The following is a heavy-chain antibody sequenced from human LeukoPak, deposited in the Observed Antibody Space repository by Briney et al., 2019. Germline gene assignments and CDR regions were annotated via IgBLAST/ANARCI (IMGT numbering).Heavy chain of an antibody. Sequence: HPGRSLTPACFASGPSFRPNAMGWVRPAPGKWLEWVSAISFSVGLTYYADSAKGRFTISRDTSKNTLYLEMSILRAQDTAVYCCVKIKEYCSGGSCYTGYYWGQGTLVTVSS. D-gene: IGHD2-15*01. CDR2: ISFSVGLT. V-gene: IGHV3-23*01. J-gene: IGHJ4*02. CDR3: VKIKEYCSGGSCYTGYY. CDR1: GPSFRPNA.